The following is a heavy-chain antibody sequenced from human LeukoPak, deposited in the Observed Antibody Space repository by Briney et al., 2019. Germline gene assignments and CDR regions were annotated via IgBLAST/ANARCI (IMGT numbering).Heavy chain of an antibody. CDR3: ARFIAAAAKIDY. CDR2: IFYSGST. CDR1: GGSISSGHYY. Sequence: SPSETPSLTCTVSGGSISSGHYYWSWIRQPPGKGLEWIGYIFYSGSTNYNPSLKSRVTISVDTSKNQFSLKLSSVTAADTAVYYCARFIAAAAKIDYWGQGTLVTVSS. V-gene: IGHV4-61*01. D-gene: IGHD6-13*01. J-gene: IGHJ4*02.